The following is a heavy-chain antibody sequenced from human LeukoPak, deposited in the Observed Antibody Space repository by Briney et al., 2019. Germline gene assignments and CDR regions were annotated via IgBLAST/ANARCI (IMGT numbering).Heavy chain of an antibody. CDR2: IGSSSSYI. D-gene: IGHD6-6*01. V-gene: IGHV3-21*01. J-gene: IGHJ4*02. Sequence: GGSLRLSCAASGFTFSSCSMNWVRQAPGKGLEWVSSIGSSSSYIYYADSVKGRFTISRDNAKNSLYLQMNSLRAEDTAVYYCARDRYSSSIFDYWGQGTLVTVSS. CDR3: ARDRYSSSIFDY. CDR1: GFTFSSCS.